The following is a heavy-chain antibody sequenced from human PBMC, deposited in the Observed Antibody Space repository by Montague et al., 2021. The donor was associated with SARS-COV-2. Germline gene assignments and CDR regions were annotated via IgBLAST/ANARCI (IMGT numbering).Heavy chain of an antibody. Sequence: SLRLSCAASGFTSSSYWMSWVRQTPGKGLEWVANIKPDGGEKHYVDSVKGRFTISRDNAKNSLNPQMDSLRAEDTALYYCARDSRIVGATGGMDVWGQGTTVIVSS. CDR1: GFTSSSYW. J-gene: IGHJ6*02. D-gene: IGHD1-26*01. CDR2: IKPDGGEK. CDR3: ARDSRIVGATGGMDV. V-gene: IGHV3-7*03.